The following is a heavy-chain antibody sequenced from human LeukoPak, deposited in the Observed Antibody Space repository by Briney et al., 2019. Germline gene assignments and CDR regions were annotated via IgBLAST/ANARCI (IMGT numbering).Heavy chain of an antibody. J-gene: IGHJ4*02. V-gene: IGHV3-74*01. CDR2: INSDGIRT. CDR1: GFTFNSFW. CDR3: AKGDEYSSPFDY. Sequence: GGSLRLSCAASGFTFNSFWMYWVRQVPGKGLLWVARINSDGIRTSHADSVQGRFTISRDNANNTLYLQMNSLRAEDTAVYYCAKGDEYSSPFDYWGQGTLVTVSS. D-gene: IGHD6-6*01.